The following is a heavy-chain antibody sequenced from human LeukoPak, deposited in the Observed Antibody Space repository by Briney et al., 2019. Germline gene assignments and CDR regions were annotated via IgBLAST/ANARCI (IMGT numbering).Heavy chain of an antibody. D-gene: IGHD1-26*01. V-gene: IGHV3-53*01. J-gene: IGHJ4*02. CDR2: IYSGGST. CDR3: AKDVGKWESLHFFDY. CDR1: GFTVSSNY. Sequence: GGSLRLSCAASGFTVSSNYMSWVRQAPGKGLEWVSVIYSGGSTYYADSVKGRFTISRDDSRNTLYLQMNSLRGDDAAVYYCAKDVGKWESLHFFDYWGQGTLVTVSS.